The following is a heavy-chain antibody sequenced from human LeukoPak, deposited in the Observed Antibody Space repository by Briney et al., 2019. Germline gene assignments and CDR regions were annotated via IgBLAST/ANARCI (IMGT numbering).Heavy chain of an antibody. V-gene: IGHV3-21*01. CDR2: ISSGSSYI. J-gene: IGHJ4*02. D-gene: IGHD6-19*01. CDR3: ATGVRGYNSALDY. CDR1: GLTSSNYY. Sequence: GGSLRLSCAAPGLTSSNYYMNWVRQAPGKGLEWVSSISSGSSYIYYADSLKGRFTISRENAKNSLYLQMNSLRAEDTAVYYCATGVRGYNSALDYWGQGTLVTVSP.